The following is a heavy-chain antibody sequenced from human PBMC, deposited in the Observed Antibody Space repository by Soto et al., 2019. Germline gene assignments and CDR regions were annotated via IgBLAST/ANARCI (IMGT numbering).Heavy chain of an antibody. CDR2: ISAYNGNT. Sequence: ASVKVSCKASGYTFTSSGISWVRQAPGQGLEWMGWISAYNGNTNYAQKLQDRVTMTTDTSTSTAYMELRSLRSDDTAVYYCARRYYDSSGYHWYFDLWGRGTLVTVSS. J-gene: IGHJ2*01. D-gene: IGHD3-22*01. CDR3: ARRYYDSSGYHWYFDL. CDR1: GYTFTSSG. V-gene: IGHV1-18*04.